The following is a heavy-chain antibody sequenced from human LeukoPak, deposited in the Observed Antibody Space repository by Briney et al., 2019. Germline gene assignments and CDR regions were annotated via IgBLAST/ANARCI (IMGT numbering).Heavy chain of an antibody. V-gene: IGHV3-30*02. D-gene: IGHD3-10*01. CDR2: IRYDGSNK. Sequence: PGGSLRLSCAASGFTFSSYGMHWVRQAPGKGLEWVAFIRYDGSNKYYADSVKGRFTISRDNPKNTLYLQMNSLRAEDTAVYYCAKGLKWDYYAFSMDVWGQGTTVTVSS. CDR3: AKGLKWDYYAFSMDV. CDR1: GFTFSSYG. J-gene: IGHJ6*02.